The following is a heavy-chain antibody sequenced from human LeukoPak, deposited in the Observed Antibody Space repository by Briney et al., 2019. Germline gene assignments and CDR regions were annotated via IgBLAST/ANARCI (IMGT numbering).Heavy chain of an antibody. CDR2: ISGSGGST. CDR1: GFTFSINA. D-gene: IGHD2-15*01. V-gene: IGHV3-23*01. CDR3: AKAHCGGGSCSRADY. J-gene: IGHJ4*02. Sequence: GGSLRLSCAASGFTFSINAMAWVRQAPGKGLEWVSAISGSGGSTFYADSVRGRFTISRDNSENTVYLQMNSLTVEDTAVYYCAKAHCGGGSCSRADYWGKGTQVTVSS.